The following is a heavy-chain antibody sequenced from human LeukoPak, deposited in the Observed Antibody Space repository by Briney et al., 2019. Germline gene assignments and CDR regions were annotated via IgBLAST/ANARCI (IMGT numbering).Heavy chain of an antibody. Sequence: GGSLRLSCAPSGFTFSSYSMNWVRQAPGKGLEWVSSISSSSSYIYYADSVKGRFTISRDNAKNSLYLQMNSLRAEDTAVYYCAREGPYSSSWFDYWGQGTLVTVSS. V-gene: IGHV3-21*01. CDR1: GFTFSSYS. CDR2: ISSSSSYI. D-gene: IGHD6-13*01. CDR3: AREGPYSSSWFDY. J-gene: IGHJ4*02.